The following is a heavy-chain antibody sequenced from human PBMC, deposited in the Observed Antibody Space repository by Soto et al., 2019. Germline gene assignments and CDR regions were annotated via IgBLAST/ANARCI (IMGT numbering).Heavy chain of an antibody. CDR3: ARDPHGYSYGQGDY. D-gene: IGHD5-18*01. CDR2: IIPIIGTA. V-gene: IGHV1-69*12. J-gene: IGHJ4*02. Sequence: QVQLVQSGAEVKKPGSSVKVSCKASGGTFSSYAISWVRQAPGQGLEWMGGIIPIIGTANYAQKFQGRVTXXAXEXXSTAYMELSSLRSEDTAVYYCARDPHGYSYGQGDYWGQGTLVTVSS. CDR1: GGTFSSYA.